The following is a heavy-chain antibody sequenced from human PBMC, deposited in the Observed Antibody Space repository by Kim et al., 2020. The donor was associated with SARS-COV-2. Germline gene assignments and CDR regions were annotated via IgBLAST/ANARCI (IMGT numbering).Heavy chain of an antibody. D-gene: IGHD5-18*01. CDR3: AARGYSYGHYYFDF. CDR1: GGSFSGYY. CDR2: INHSGST. J-gene: IGHJ4*02. V-gene: IGHV4-34*01. Sequence: SETLSLTCAVYGGSFSGYYWSWIRQPPGKGLEWIGEINHSGSTNYNPSLKRRVTISVDTSKNQFSLKLSSVTAPDTAVYYCAARGYSYGHYYFDFWGQGT.